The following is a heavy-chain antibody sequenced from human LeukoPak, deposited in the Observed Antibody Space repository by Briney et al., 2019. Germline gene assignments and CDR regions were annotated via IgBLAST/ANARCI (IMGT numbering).Heavy chain of an antibody. V-gene: IGHV3-21*01. J-gene: IGHJ4*02. Sequence: GGSLRLSCAASGVTFSDYNMNWVRHSPEKGLEWVSSITSGTTYIYYADSVRGRFTLSRDSAKSSLYLQMNSLRAEDTAVYYCARWPYSSSYYFDYWGQGTLVTVSS. CDR1: GVTFSDYN. CDR2: ITSGTTYI. D-gene: IGHD6-6*01. CDR3: ARWPYSSSYYFDY.